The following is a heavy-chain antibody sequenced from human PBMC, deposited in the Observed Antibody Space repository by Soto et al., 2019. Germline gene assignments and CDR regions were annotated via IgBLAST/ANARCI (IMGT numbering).Heavy chain of an antibody. CDR2: VIPVLTTT. J-gene: IGHJ6*02. D-gene: IGHD2-21*02. CDR1: GDTFSSYI. CDR3: ARRRYCGYDCYHKHYYGMDV. V-gene: IGHV1-69*08. Sequence: QVQLVQSGAEVKKPGSSVRVSCRSSGDTFSSYIVNWLRLAPGRGLEWMGRVIPVLTTTDYAQNFRGRVTISADRSTNTVYLDLSSLRSDDTAVYYCARRRYCGYDCYHKHYYGMDVWGHGSLVTVAS.